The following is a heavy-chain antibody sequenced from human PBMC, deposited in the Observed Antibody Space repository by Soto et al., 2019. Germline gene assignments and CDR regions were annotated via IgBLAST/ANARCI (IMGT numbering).Heavy chain of an antibody. V-gene: IGHV3-23*01. CDR1: GFSFGSYA. CDR3: ARWSYLDY. D-gene: IGHD3-3*01. J-gene: IGHJ4*02. CDR2: ISGSDGKT. Sequence: RVSLRLSCAASGFSFGSYALSWVRQAPGKGLEWVSTISGSDGKTFYADSVKGRFSISRDTSQSTLYLQMNSLRADDTAMYYCARWSYLDYWGQGTRVTVSS.